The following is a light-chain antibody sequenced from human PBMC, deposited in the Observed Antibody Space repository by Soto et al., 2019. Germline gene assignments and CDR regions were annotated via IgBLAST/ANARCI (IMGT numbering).Light chain of an antibody. CDR3: CSYAEKYFYV. Sequence: QSALAQPRSVSESPGQSVTVSCTGTSSDVGGHDYVSWYQHHPGKAPKLIIYDVTKRPSGVPDRFSGSKSGNTASLTISGLQAEDEADYHCCSYAEKYFYVFGSGTKVTVL. V-gene: IGLV2-11*01. CDR1: SSDVGGHDY. J-gene: IGLJ1*01. CDR2: DVT.